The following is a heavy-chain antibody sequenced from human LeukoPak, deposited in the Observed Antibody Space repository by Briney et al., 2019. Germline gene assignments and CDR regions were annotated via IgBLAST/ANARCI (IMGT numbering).Heavy chain of an antibody. Sequence: ASVTVSSKASGYTFTSYGLSWVRQAPGQGLEGMGWISAYNGNTNYAQKLQGRVTMTTDTSTSTAYMGLRSLRSDDPAVYYCARGGRHSRGWYFDYWGQGTLVTVSS. CDR2: ISAYNGNT. V-gene: IGHV1-18*01. CDR1: GYTFTSYG. CDR3: ARGGRHSRGWYFDY. D-gene: IGHD6-19*01. J-gene: IGHJ4*02.